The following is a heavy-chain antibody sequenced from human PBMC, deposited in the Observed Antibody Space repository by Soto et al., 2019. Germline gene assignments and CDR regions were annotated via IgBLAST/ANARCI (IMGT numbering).Heavy chain of an antibody. Sequence: SETLSLTCTVSGGSISSYYWSWIRQPPGKGLEWIGYIYYSGSTNYNPSLKSRVTISVDTSKNQFSLKLSSVTAADTAVYYCARTKWLREYYFDYWGQGTLVTVSS. J-gene: IGHJ4*02. D-gene: IGHD5-12*01. CDR2: IYYSGST. CDR1: GGSISSYY. CDR3: ARTKWLREYYFDY. V-gene: IGHV4-59*08.